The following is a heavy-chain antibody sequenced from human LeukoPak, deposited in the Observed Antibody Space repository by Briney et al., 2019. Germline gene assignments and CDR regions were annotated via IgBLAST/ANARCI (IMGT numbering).Heavy chain of an antibody. V-gene: IGHV3-21*01. D-gene: IGHD3-9*01. CDR1: GFTFSSYS. Sequence: PGGSLRLSCAASGFTFSSYSMDWVRQAPGRGLEWVSSISSSSSYIYYADSVKGRFTISRDDAKNSLYLQMNSLRAEDTAVYYCARGDITLRRDFDYWGQGTLVTVSS. CDR2: ISSSSSYI. J-gene: IGHJ4*02. CDR3: ARGDITLRRDFDY.